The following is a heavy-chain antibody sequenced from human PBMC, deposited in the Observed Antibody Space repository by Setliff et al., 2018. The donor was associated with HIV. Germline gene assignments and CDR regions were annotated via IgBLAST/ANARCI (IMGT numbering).Heavy chain of an antibody. CDR2: INPNTGDT. V-gene: IGHV1-8*02. CDR3: ASAGEMLTGKFYY. CDR1: GYTFSSYD. J-gene: IGHJ4*02. D-gene: IGHD3-16*01. Sequence: ASVKVSCKASGYTFSSYDINWVRRASEQGLEWMGWINPNTGDTGYAQKFQGRVTVTRNSSISTAYMELGSLTSDDTAFYYCASAGEMLTGKFYYWAQGTLVTVSS.